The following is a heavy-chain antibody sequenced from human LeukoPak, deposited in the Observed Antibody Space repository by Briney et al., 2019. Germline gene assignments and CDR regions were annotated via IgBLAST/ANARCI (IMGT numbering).Heavy chain of an antibody. CDR3: ARGAQTPVVTLDY. D-gene: IGHD4-23*01. CDR2: IWYDGSNK. J-gene: IGHJ4*02. Sequence: GGSLRLSCAASGFTFSSYGMHWVRQAPGKGLEWVAVIWYDGSNKYYADSVKGRFTISRDNSENTLYLQMNSLRAEDTAVYYCARGAQTPVVTLDYWGQGTLVTVSS. CDR1: GFTFSSYG. V-gene: IGHV3-33*01.